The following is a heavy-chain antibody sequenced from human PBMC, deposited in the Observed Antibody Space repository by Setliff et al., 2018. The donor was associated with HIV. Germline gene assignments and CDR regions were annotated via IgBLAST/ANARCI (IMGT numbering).Heavy chain of an antibody. CDR2: TYYTGNS. V-gene: IGHV4-39*01. CDR1: GDYIGSRDYY. J-gene: IGHJ4*02. D-gene: IGHD5-12*01. CDR3: ARLGESGYDFRGFFDF. Sequence: SETLSLTCTVSGDYIGSRDYYWAWTRQPTGKGLEWIATTYYTGNSYYNPSLQGRVSISVDTSNNQFSLKLHSVSTSDRGVYFCARLGESGYDFRGFFDFWGPGILVTVS.